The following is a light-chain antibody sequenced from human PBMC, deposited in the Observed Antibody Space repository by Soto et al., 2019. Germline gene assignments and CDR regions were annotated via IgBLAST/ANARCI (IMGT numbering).Light chain of an antibody. V-gene: IGLV2-14*01. Sequence: QSALTQPASVSGSPGQSITISCTGTRGDIGGYNYVSCYQHRPGKAPKVLIYGVRNRLSGVSTRFAGSKSSNTASLTSSGRQPEDEGDYYCVSYTGFSTYVFGNGTKLTVL. CDR3: VSYTGFSTYV. J-gene: IGLJ1*01. CDR1: RGDIGGYNY. CDR2: GVR.